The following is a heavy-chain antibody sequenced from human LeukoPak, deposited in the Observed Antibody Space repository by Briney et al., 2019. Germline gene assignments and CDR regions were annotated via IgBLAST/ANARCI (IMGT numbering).Heavy chain of an antibody. Sequence: SETLSLTCTVSGGSISSYYWSWIRQPPGKGLEWIGYIYYSGSTNYNPSLKSRVTISVDTSKNQFSLKLSSVTAADTAVYYCARAGYCSGGSCYPMTNDAFDIWGQGTMVTVSS. CDR3: ARAGYCSGGSCYPMTNDAFDI. CDR2: IYYSGST. D-gene: IGHD2-15*01. J-gene: IGHJ3*02. V-gene: IGHV4-59*01. CDR1: GGSISSYY.